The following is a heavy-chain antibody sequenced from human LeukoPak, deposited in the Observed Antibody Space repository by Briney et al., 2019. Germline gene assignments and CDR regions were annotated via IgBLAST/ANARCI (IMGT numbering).Heavy chain of an antibody. CDR2: IYYSGST. CDR1: GGSISSSSYY. J-gene: IGHJ4*02. Sequence: ASETLSLTCTVSGGSISSSSYYWGWIRQPPGKGLEWIGSIYYSGSTYYNPSLKSRVTISVDTSKNQFSLKLSSVTAADTAVYYCARLQLVQTVDYWGQGTLVTVSS. V-gene: IGHV4-39*01. CDR3: ARLQLVQTVDY. D-gene: IGHD6-13*01.